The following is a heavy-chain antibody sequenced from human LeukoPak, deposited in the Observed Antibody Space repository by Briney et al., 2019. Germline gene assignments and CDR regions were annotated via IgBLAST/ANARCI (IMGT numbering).Heavy chain of an antibody. V-gene: IGHV4-39*07. CDR1: GVSISSSNSY. D-gene: IGHD2-8*02. CDR3: ARVVYGWAYYYYYMDV. CDR2: IYYSGST. J-gene: IGHJ6*03. Sequence: SETLPLTCTVSGVSISSSNSYWGWIRQPPGKGLEWIGSIYYSGSTNYNPSLKSRVTISVDTSKNQFSLKLSSVTAADTAVYYCARVVYGWAYYYYYMDVWGQGALVTVSS.